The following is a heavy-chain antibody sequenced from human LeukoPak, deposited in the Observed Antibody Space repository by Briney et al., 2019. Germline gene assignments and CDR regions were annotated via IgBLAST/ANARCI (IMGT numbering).Heavy chain of an antibody. Sequence: SQTLSLTRTVSGGSISSGDYYWSWIRQPPGKGLEWIGYIYYSGSTYYNPSLKSRVTISVDTSKNQFSLKLSSVTAADTAVYYCARGVLRFLEWLKYYFDYWGQGTLVTVSS. CDR2: IYYSGST. D-gene: IGHD3-3*01. J-gene: IGHJ4*02. V-gene: IGHV4-30-4*08. CDR3: ARGVLRFLEWLKYYFDY. CDR1: GGSISSGDYY.